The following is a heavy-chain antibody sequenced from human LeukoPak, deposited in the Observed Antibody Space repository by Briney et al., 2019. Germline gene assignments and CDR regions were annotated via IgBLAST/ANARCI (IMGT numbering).Heavy chain of an antibody. CDR1: GYTFTSYG. Sequence: ASVKVSCKASGYTFTSYGISWVRQAPGQGLEWMGWISAYNGNTNYAQKLQGRVTMTTDTSTSTAYMELRSLRSDDTAVYYCARGRTVDYGDYVRYFQHWGQGTLVTVSS. CDR3: ARGRTVDYGDYVRYFQH. D-gene: IGHD4-17*01. CDR2: ISAYNGNT. J-gene: IGHJ1*01. V-gene: IGHV1-18*01.